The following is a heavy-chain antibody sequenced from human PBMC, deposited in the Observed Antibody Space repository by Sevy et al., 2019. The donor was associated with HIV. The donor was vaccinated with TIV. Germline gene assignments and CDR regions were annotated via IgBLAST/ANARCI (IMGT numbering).Heavy chain of an antibody. D-gene: IGHD3-3*01. CDR3: ARDKEEWPDNYYGMDV. CDR1: GFTFSSYG. J-gene: IGHJ6*02. V-gene: IGHV3-33*01. CDR2: IWYDGSNK. Sequence: GGSLRLSCAASGFTFSSYGMHWVRQAPGKGLEWVAVIWYDGSNKYYADSVKGRFTIPRDNSKNTLYLQMNSLRAEDTTVYYCARDKEEWPDNYYGMDVWGQGTTVTVSS.